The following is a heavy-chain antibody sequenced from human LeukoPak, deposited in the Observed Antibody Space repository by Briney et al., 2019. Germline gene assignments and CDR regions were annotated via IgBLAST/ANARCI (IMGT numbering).Heavy chain of an antibody. CDR3: ARVGWELLIDYYYGMDV. V-gene: IGHV1-2*02. CDR1: GYTFTGYY. D-gene: IGHD1-26*01. J-gene: IGHJ6*02. Sequence: ASVKVSSKASGYTFTGYYMHWVRQAPGQGLEWMGWINPNSGGTNYAQKFQGRVTMTRDTSISTAYMELSRLRSDDTAVYYCARVGWELLIDYYYGMDVWGQGTTVNGSS. CDR2: INPNSGGT.